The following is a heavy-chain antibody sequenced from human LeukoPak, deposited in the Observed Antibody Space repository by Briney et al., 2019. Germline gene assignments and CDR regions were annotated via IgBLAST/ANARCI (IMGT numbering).Heavy chain of an antibody. CDR3: ARDGYYYGSGRKYNWFDP. Sequence: PSETLSLTCTVSGGSISSYYWSWIRQHPGKGLEWIGYIYYSGSTYYNPSLKSRVTISVDTSKNQFSLKLSSVTAADTAVYYCARDGYYYGSGRKYNWFDPWGQGTLVTVSS. CDR2: IYYSGST. CDR1: GGSISSYY. V-gene: IGHV4-59*06. D-gene: IGHD3-10*01. J-gene: IGHJ5*02.